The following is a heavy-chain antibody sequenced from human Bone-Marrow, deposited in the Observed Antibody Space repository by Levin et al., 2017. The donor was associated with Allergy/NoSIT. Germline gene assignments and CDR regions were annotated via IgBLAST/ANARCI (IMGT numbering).Heavy chain of an antibody. CDR2: IYTNGNT. Sequence: SETLSLTCIVSGDSISGYYWTWIRQPAGKGLEWIGRIYTNGNTDYNPSLKSRVTMSVDTSKNQFSLTLSSVTAADTAVYYCARQRGHAAGHGLDVWGQGTTVSVSS. D-gene: IGHD2-2*01. CDR1: GDSISGYY. J-gene: IGHJ6*02. V-gene: IGHV4-4*07. CDR3: ARQRGHAAGHGLDV.